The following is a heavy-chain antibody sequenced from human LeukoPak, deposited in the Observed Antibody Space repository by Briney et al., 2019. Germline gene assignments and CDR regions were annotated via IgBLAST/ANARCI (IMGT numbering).Heavy chain of an antibody. CDR1: GFTFDDYA. D-gene: IGHD6-19*01. CDR2: IKQDGSEK. Sequence: PGGSLRLSCAASGFTFDDYAMHWVRQAPGKGLEWVANIKQDGSEKYYVDSVKGRFTISRDNAKNSLYLQMNSLRAEDTAVYYCARVGYSSGSSQVDYWGQGTLVTVSS. V-gene: IGHV3-7*01. J-gene: IGHJ4*02. CDR3: ARVGYSSGSSQVDY.